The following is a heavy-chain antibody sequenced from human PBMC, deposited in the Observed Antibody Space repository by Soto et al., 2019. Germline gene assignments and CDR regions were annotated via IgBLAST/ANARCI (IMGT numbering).Heavy chain of an antibody. J-gene: IGHJ4*02. Sequence: SETLSLTCTFSGGSISSSSYCWGWIRQPPGKGLKWIGSIYYSGSTYYNPSLKSRVTISVDTSKNQFSLKLSSVTAAGTAVYYCARFGELPAFDYWGQGTLVTVSS. CDR2: IYYSGST. V-gene: IGHV4-39*01. D-gene: IGHD3-10*01. CDR3: ARFGELPAFDY. CDR1: GGSISSSSYC.